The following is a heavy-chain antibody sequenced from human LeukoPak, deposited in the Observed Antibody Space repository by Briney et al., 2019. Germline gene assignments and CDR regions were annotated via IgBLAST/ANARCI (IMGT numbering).Heavy chain of an antibody. D-gene: IGHD3-22*01. CDR3: ARDQYYYDSSGYYRFDY. CDR2: IHTSGST. CDR1: GGSISSYY. V-gene: IGHV4-4*07. J-gene: IGHJ4*02. Sequence: PETLSLTCTVSGGSISSYYWSWIRQPAGKGLEWIGRIHTSGSTNYNPSLKSRVTMSVDTSKNQFSLKLSPVTAADTAVYYCARDQYYYDSSGYYRFDYWGQGTLVTVSS.